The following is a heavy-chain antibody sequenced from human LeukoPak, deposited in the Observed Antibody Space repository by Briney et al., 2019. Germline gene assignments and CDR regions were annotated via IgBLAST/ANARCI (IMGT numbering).Heavy chain of an antibody. Sequence: GGSLRLSCAASGFTFSSYGMHWVRQAPGKGLEWVAFIRYDGSNKYYADSVKGRFTISRDNSKNTLYLQMNSLRAEDTAVYYCAKYAPIAAAGTSPIDYWGQGTLVTVS. D-gene: IGHD6-13*01. V-gene: IGHV3-30*02. CDR1: GFTFSSYG. J-gene: IGHJ4*02. CDR3: AKYAPIAAAGTSPIDY. CDR2: IRYDGSNK.